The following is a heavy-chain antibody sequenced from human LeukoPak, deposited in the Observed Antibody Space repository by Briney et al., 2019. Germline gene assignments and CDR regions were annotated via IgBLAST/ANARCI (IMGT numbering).Heavy chain of an antibody. D-gene: IGHD3-16*01. Sequence: PSETLSLTCTVSGGSISSYYWSWIRQPPGKGLEWIGYIYYSGSTNYNPSLKSRVTISVDTSKNQFSLKLSSVTAADTAVYYCARGGDWGGYYYYMDVWGKGTTVTVSS. V-gene: IGHV4-59*01. J-gene: IGHJ6*03. CDR3: ARGGDWGGYYYYMDV. CDR1: GGSISSYY. CDR2: IYYSGST.